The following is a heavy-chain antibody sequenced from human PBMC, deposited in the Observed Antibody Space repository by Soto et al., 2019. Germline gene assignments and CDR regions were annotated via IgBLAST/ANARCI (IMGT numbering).Heavy chain of an antibody. CDR3: ARSHRDVLLWFGESLLPFDP. J-gene: IGHJ5*02. CDR2: INAGNGNT. Sequence: ASVKVSSKASGDTLTSYAMHSLRQSPRPRLEWMGWINAGNGNTKYSQKFQGRVTITRDKSASTAYMELSSLRSEDTAVYYCARSHRDVLLWFGESLLPFDPWGQGNLVTVS. CDR1: GDTLTSYA. D-gene: IGHD3-10*01. V-gene: IGHV1-3*01.